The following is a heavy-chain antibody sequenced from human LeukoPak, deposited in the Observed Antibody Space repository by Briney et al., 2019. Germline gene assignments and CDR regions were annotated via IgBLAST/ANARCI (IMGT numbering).Heavy chain of an antibody. V-gene: IGHV5-51*01. D-gene: IGHD5-18*01. Sequence: GESLKISCKGSGYSFTSYWIGWVRQMPGKGLEWMGIIYPGDPDTRYSPSFQGQVTISADKSISTAYLQWSSLKASDTAMYYCARDAVDTEKVLGGYYFDYWGQGTLVSVSS. J-gene: IGHJ4*02. CDR1: GYSFTSYW. CDR2: IYPGDPDT. CDR3: ARDAVDTEKVLGGYYFDY.